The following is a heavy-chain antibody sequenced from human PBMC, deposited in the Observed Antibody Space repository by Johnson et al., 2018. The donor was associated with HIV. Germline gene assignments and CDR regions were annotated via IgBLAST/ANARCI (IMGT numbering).Heavy chain of an antibody. CDR1: GFTFDDYG. V-gene: IGHV3-20*01. CDR3: ARVVRMAYDQPFDAFDS. J-gene: IGHJ3*02. D-gene: IGHD3-22*01. CDR2: INWNGGST. Sequence: MQLVESGGGVVRPGGSLRLSCEASGFTFDDYGMSWVRQALGKGLEWVYGINWNGGSTGYADSVKGRFSISSDNATNSLYLHMNIPRAEDTALNQCARVVRMAYDQPFDAFDSWGQGTMFTVSS.